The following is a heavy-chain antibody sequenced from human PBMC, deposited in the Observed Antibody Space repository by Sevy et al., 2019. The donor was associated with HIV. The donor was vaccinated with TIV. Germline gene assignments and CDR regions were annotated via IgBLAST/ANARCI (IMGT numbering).Heavy chain of an antibody. Sequence: ASVKVSCEAFGYTFTSYDINWVRQAPGQGLEWMGWMSPNTGATGFAQKFQGRVTLTRNKSITTAYMELSSLKYADTAVYYCARGGNGDFWSYEYYYYGMDVWGQGPTVTVSS. J-gene: IGHJ6*02. D-gene: IGHD3-3*01. CDR2: MSPNTGAT. CDR1: GYTFTSYD. V-gene: IGHV1-8*01. CDR3: ARGGNGDFWSYEYYYYGMDV.